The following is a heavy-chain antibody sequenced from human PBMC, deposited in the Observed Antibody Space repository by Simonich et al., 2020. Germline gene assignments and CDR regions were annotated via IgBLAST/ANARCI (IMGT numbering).Heavy chain of an antibody. CDR3: TTVWLGNWFDP. D-gene: IGHD6-19*01. V-gene: IGHV3-15*01. CDR1: GFTFSKAW. CDR2: IKSKTDGGTT. J-gene: IGHJ5*02. Sequence: GFTFSKAWMGWVRQAPGKGLEWVGRIKSKTDGGTTDYAAPVKGRFTISRDDSKNTLYLQMNSLKTEDTAGYYCTTVWLGNWFDPWGQGTLVTVSS.